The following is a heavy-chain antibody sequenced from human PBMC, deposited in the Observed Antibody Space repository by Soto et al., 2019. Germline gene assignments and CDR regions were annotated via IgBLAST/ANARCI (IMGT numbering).Heavy chain of an antibody. CDR3: ARVGGSIAAAG. Sequence: GGSLRLSCAASGFTFSSYSMNWVRQAPGKGLEWVSSISSSSSYIYYADSVKGRFTISRDNAKNSLYLQMNSLRAEDTAVYYCARVGGSIAAAGWGQGTLVTVSS. V-gene: IGHV3-21*01. J-gene: IGHJ4*02. CDR1: GFTFSSYS. D-gene: IGHD6-13*01. CDR2: ISSSSSYI.